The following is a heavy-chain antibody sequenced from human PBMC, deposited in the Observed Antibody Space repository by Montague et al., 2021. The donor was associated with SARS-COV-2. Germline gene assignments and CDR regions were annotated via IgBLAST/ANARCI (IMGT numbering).Heavy chain of an antibody. CDR1: GGSISSSSYY. D-gene: IGHD3-3*01. V-gene: IGHV4-39*01. CDR3: ARQMGQSSIFGVVIQYYFDY. J-gene: IGHJ4*02. CDR2: IYNSGST. Sequence: SETLSLTCTVSGGSISSSSYYWGWIRQPPGKGLEWIGRIYNSGSTYYNPSLKSRVTISVDTSKNQFSLKLSSVTAADTAVYYCARQMGQSSIFGVVIQYYFDYWGQGTLVTVSS.